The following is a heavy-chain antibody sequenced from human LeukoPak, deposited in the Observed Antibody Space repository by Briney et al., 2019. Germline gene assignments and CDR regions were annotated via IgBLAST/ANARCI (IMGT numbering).Heavy chain of an antibody. CDR3: ARPTATPAGDHHYHYIHV. J-gene: IGHJ6*03. V-gene: IGHV4-4*09. D-gene: IGHD2-21*01. Sequence: SSETLSFTCTVSGGSISGHWWSWIRRPPGKGLEWLGDIESTGRLNDNPSLRSRVTLSVDTSKNQFSLKVTSVTATDTAVYYCARPTATPAGDHHYHYIHVWGKGITVTVSS. CDR2: IESTGRL. CDR1: GGSISGHW.